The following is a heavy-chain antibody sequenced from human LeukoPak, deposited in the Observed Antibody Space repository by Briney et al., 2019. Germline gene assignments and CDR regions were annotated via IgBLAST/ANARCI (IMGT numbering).Heavy chain of an antibody. CDR1: DGSITTYY. D-gene: IGHD2/OR15-2a*01. CDR3: ARAVDNSIDL. CDR2: VHYSGTT. V-gene: IGHV4-39*01. J-gene: IGHJ5*02. Sequence: PSETLSLTCSVSDGSITTYYRGWARQPPGKGLEYIGTVHYSGTTYYNPSLRSRLTMSVDTSKNQISLKLNSVTAADTALYYCARAVDNSIDLWGQGFLVTVSS.